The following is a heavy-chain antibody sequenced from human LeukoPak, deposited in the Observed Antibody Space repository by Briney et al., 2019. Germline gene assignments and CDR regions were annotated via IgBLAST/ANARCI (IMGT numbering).Heavy chain of an antibody. J-gene: IGHJ4*02. Sequence: SETLSLTCTVSGGSISSSSYYWGWIRQPPGTGLEWIGSIYYSGSTYYNPSLKSRVTISVDTSKNQFSLKLSSVTAADTAVYYCARTRDYSNYGFDYWGQGTLVTVSS. D-gene: IGHD4-11*01. CDR2: IYYSGST. V-gene: IGHV4-39*07. CDR3: ARTRDYSNYGFDY. CDR1: GGSISSSSYY.